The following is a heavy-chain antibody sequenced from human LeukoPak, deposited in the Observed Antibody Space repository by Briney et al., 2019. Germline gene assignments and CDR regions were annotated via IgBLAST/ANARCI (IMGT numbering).Heavy chain of an antibody. V-gene: IGHV3-21*04. CDR3: AGYCSGGSCSTLAFDI. CDR1: GFTFSSYS. CDR2: ISSSSSYI. J-gene: IGHJ3*02. D-gene: IGHD2-15*01. Sequence: GGSLRLSCAASGFTFSSYSMNWVRQAPGKGLEWVSSISSSSSYIYYADSVKGRFTISRDNAKNSLYLQMNSLRAEDTAVYYCAGYCSGGSCSTLAFDIWGQGTMVTVSS.